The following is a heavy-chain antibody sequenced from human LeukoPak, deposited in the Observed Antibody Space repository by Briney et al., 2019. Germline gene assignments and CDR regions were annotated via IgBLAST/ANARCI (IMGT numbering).Heavy chain of an antibody. CDR1: GFTFDDYA. V-gene: IGHV3-9*01. Sequence: GGSLRLSCAASGFTFDDYAMHWVRQAPGKGLEWVSGISWNSGSIGYADSVKGRFTISRDNAKNSLYLQMNSLRAEDTAVYYCARDAYSSGWNYYGMDVWGQGTTVTVSS. CDR2: ISWNSGSI. J-gene: IGHJ6*02. CDR3: ARDAYSSGWNYYGMDV. D-gene: IGHD6-19*01.